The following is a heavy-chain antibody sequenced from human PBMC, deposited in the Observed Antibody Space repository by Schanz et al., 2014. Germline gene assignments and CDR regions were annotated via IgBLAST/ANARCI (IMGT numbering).Heavy chain of an antibody. V-gene: IGHV3-11*01. Sequence: QVQLVESGGGLVKPGGSLRLSCAASGFIFSDYYMAWIRQAPGKGPEYVSYISSGGTTTYHSDSVKGRFTISRDSAENSLYLQMNSLQTEDTAVYYCATASSPVREAGAGSSFHLWGQGTLVTVS. D-gene: IGHD6-13*01. J-gene: IGHJ5*02. CDR1: GFIFSDYY. CDR2: ISSGGTTT. CDR3: ATASSPVREAGAGSSFHL.